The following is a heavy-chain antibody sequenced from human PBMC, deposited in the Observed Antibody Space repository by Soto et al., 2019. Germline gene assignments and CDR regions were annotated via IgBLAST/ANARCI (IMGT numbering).Heavy chain of an antibody. J-gene: IGHJ4*02. Sequence: GSLRLSCAASGFTFSSYGMHWVRQAPGKGLEWVAVIWYDGSNKYYADSVKGRFTISRDNSKNTLYLQMNSLRAEDTAVYYCARDSISYYDSSGYPPFDYWGQGTLVTVSS. D-gene: IGHD3-22*01. CDR3: ARDSISYYDSSGYPPFDY. CDR2: IWYDGSNK. CDR1: GFTFSSYG. V-gene: IGHV3-33*01.